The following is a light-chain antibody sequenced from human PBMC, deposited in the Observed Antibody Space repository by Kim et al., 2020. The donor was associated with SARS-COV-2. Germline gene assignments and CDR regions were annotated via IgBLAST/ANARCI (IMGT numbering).Light chain of an antibody. J-gene: IGKJ1*01. CDR2: DAS. CDR3: QQRGNWPWT. V-gene: IGKV3-11*01. Sequence: EVVLTQSPATLSLSPGERATLSCRASRSISSYLAWYQQKPGQPPRLLIYDASDRATGIPVRFSGSGSGTDFTLTISSLEPEDCVVYYCQQRGNWPWTFGQGTKLEI. CDR1: RSISSY.